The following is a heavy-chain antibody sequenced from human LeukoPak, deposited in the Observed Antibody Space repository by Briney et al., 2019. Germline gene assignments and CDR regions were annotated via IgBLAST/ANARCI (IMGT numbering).Heavy chain of an antibody. D-gene: IGHD3-22*01. CDR2: ISGSGGST. J-gene: IGHJ4*02. CDR1: GFTFSTYG. Sequence: PGGSLRLSCAASGFTFSTYGMSWVRQAPGKGLEWVSTISGSGGSTYHADSVKGRFTISRDNSKNTLYLQMNLLRDEDTAVYYCAKRADGSSSYCPDYWGQGTLVTVSP. CDR3: AKRADGSSSYCPDY. V-gene: IGHV3-23*01.